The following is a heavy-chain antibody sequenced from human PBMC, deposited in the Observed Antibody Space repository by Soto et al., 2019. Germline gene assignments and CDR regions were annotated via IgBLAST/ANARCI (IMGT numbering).Heavy chain of an antibody. CDR1: GGTFGSQG. CDR3: ARDAITMVRVNNFDY. J-gene: IGHJ4*02. D-gene: IGHD3-10*01. CDR2: FIAMLGTP. Sequence: SVKVSCKASGGTFGSQGIAWVRQAPGQGLEWMGGFIAMLGTPTYAKKVQGRATISADESLTSSYLQMNSLRAEDTAVYYCARDAITMVRVNNFDYWGQGTLVTVSS. V-gene: IGHV1-69*13.